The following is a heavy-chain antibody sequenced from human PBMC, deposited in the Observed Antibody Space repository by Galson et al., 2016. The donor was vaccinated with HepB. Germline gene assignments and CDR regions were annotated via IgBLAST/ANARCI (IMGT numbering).Heavy chain of an antibody. J-gene: IGHJ6*02. CDR3: VRGRGYEYHSTDYYYGMDV. CDR1: GGSISYYY. CDR2: LYYSGST. V-gene: IGHV4-59*01. D-gene: IGHD2-15*01. Sequence: SETLSLTCTVSGGSISYYYWSWIRQPPGKGLECIASLYYSGSTSYNPSLKSRVTISVDTSKNQLSLKLRSVTAADTAVYYCVRGRGYEYHSTDYYYGMDVWGQGTTVTVSS.